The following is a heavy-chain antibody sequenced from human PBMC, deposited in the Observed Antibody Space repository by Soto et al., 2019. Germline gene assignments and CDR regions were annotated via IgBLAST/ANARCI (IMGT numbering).Heavy chain of an antibody. CDR1: GGSISSGGYY. J-gene: IGHJ1*01. CDR3: ARDGRHYDSSGMTEYFQH. V-gene: IGHV4-31*03. CDR2: IYYSGST. Sequence: QVQLQESGPGLVKPSQTLSLTCTVSGGSISSGGYYWSWIRQHPGKGLEWIGYIYYSGSTYYNPSLNSRVTISVYTSKNQFSLKLSSVTAADTAVYYFARDGRHYDSSGMTEYFQHWGQGTLVTVSS. D-gene: IGHD3-22*01.